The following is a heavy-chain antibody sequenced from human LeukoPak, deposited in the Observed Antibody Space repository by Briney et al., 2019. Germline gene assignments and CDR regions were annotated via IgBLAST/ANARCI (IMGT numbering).Heavy chain of an antibody. CDR1: GGSISSGDYY. Sequence: SQTLSLTCTVSGGSISSGDYYWGWIRQPPGKGLEWIGYIYYSGSTYYNPSLKSRVTISVDTSKNQFSLKLSSVTAADTAVYYCARTNAAAGTYPCYFDYWGQGTLVTVSS. CDR3: ARTNAAAGTYPCYFDY. D-gene: IGHD6-13*01. CDR2: IYYSGST. V-gene: IGHV4-30-4*01. J-gene: IGHJ4*02.